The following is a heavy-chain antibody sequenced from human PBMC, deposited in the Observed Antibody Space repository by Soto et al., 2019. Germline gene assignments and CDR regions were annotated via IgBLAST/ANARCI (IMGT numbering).Heavy chain of an antibody. J-gene: IGHJ4*02. CDR3: ARGRNSGAAAAHFDY. Sequence: SVKVSCKASGGTFSSYAISWVRQAPGQGLEWMGGIIPIFGTANYAQKFQGRVTITADESTSTAYMELSSLRSEDTAVYYCARGRNSGAAAAHFDYWDQGTLVTVSS. D-gene: IGHD6-13*01. CDR2: IIPIFGTA. V-gene: IGHV1-69*13. CDR1: GGTFSSYA.